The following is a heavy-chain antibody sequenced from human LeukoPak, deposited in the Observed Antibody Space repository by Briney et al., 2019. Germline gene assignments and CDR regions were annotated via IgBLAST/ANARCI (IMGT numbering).Heavy chain of an antibody. V-gene: IGHV6-1*01. CDR2: TYYRSKWYN. J-gene: IGHJ4*02. CDR3: ARDRYGDYYFDY. CDR1: AHIASSITPA. Sequence: SQTLSLTCTISAHIASSITPACSSISPSPHKGLIRPIRTYYRSKWYNDYAVSVKSRITINPDTSKNQFSLQLNSVTPEDTAVHYCARDRYGDYYFDYWGQGTLVTVSS. D-gene: IGHD4-17*01.